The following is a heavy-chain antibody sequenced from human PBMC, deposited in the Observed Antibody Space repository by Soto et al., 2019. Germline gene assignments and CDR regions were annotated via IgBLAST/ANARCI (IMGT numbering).Heavy chain of an antibody. Sequence: QVQLVQSGAEVKKPGSSVKVSCKASGGTFSSYAISWVRQAPGQGLEWVGGIIPIFGTANYAQKFQGRVTITADESTSTAYMELSSLRSEDTAVYYCAKTERLEGRITVLDYWGQGTLVTVSS. CDR1: GGTFSSYA. V-gene: IGHV1-69*01. J-gene: IGHJ4*02. CDR2: IIPIFGTA. CDR3: AKTERLEGRITVLDY. D-gene: IGHD3-3*01.